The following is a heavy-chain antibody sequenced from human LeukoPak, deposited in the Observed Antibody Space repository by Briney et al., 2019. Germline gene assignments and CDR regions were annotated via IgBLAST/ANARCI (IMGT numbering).Heavy chain of an antibody. CDR3: AVNRHYYYYYMDV. Sequence: GASVKASCKASVYTFTGYYMHWVRQAPGQGLEWMGWINPNSGGTNYAQKFQGRVTMTRDTSITTAYMELSRLRSDDTAVYYCAVNRHYYYYYMDVWGKGTTVTVSS. V-gene: IGHV1-2*02. CDR2: INPNSGGT. CDR1: VYTFTGYY. D-gene: IGHD3-16*02. J-gene: IGHJ6*03.